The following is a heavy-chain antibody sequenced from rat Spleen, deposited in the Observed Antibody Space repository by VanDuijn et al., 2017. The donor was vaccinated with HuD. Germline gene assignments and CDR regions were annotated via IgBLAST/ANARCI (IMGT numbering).Heavy chain of an antibody. CDR2: ITNTGGSI. D-gene: IGHD4-1*01. CDR3: ATGYGSPDYFDY. Sequence: EVQLVESGGGLVQPGRPLKLSCSASGFTFSDYTMAWVRQAPGKGLEWVASITNTGGSIYYPDSVKGRFTISRDPAQNTLYLQMNSLRSEDTATYYCATGYGSPDYFDYWGQGVMVTVSS. CDR1: GFTFSDYT. V-gene: IGHV5S10*01. J-gene: IGHJ2*01.